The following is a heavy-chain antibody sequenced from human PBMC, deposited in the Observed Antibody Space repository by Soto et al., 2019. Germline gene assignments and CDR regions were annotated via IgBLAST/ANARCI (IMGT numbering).Heavy chain of an antibody. CDR2: IIPIFGTA. D-gene: IGHD3-22*01. CDR3: ARVRYYDSSGSYYFDY. CDR1: GVTFSSYA. J-gene: IGHJ4*02. V-gene: IGHV1-69*13. Sequence: ASVKVSCKASGVTFSSYAISWVRQAPGQGLEWMGGIIPIFGTANYAQKFQGRVTITADESTSTAYMELSSLRSEDTAVYYCARVRYYDSSGSYYFDYWGQGTLVTVSS.